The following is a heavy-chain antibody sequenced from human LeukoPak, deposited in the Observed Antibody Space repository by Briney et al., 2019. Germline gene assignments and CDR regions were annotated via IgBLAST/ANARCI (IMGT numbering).Heavy chain of an antibody. J-gene: IGHJ5*02. CDR2: IYYSGST. Sequence: SQTLSLTCSVSGGSISNGDYYWSWIRRPPGKGLEWIGYIYYSGSTSYNPSLKSRVIILLDTSNNHFSLNLRSVTAADTAAYYCARVPRSYHASGSYYSDWFDPWGQGTLVTVSS. CDR3: ARVPRSYHASGSYYSDWFDP. CDR1: GGSISNGDYY. D-gene: IGHD3-10*01. V-gene: IGHV4-30-4*01.